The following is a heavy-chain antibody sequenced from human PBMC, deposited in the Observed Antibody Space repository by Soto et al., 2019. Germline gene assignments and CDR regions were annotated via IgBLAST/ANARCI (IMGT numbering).Heavy chain of an antibody. CDR3: ARGSCSSTSCYKEYYFDL. Sequence: QVQLVQSGAEVKKPGSSVKVSCKASGGTFSGYAISWVRQAPGQGLEWMGEIIPMFGTSNYAQKFQGRVTITADEVMNTVYIELCSVRAEDTAVYYFARGSCSSTSCYKEYYFDLWGQGTLVTGSS. CDR2: IIPMFGTS. CDR1: GGTFSGYA. V-gene: IGHV1-69*01. J-gene: IGHJ4*02. D-gene: IGHD2-2*02.